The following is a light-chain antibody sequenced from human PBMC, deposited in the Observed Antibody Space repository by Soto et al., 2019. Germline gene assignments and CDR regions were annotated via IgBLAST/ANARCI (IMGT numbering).Light chain of an antibody. Sequence: QSALTQPPSASGSPGQSVAISCTGTSSDVGGYNYVSWYQQHPGKAPKLMIYEVNKRPSGVPDRFSGSKSGNTASLTVSGLQAEDEADYYCSSHAGSSNAFGTGTKV. CDR3: SSHAGSSNA. CDR1: SSDVGGYNY. V-gene: IGLV2-8*01. CDR2: EVN. J-gene: IGLJ1*01.